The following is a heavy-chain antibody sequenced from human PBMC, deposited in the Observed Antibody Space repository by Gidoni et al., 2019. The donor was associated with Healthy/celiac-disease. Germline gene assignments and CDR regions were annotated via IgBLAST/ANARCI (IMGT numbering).Heavy chain of an antibody. Sequence: EVQLVESGGGLVQPGRSLRLSCTASGFPFGDYAMSWFRQAPGKGLEWVGFIRSKAYGGTTEYAASVKGRFTISRDDSKSIAYLQMNSLKTEDTAVYYCTGITMVRGVIGYYFDYWGQGTLVTVSS. J-gene: IGHJ4*02. V-gene: IGHV3-49*03. D-gene: IGHD3-10*01. CDR1: GFPFGDYA. CDR3: TGITMVRGVIGYYFDY. CDR2: IRSKAYGGTT.